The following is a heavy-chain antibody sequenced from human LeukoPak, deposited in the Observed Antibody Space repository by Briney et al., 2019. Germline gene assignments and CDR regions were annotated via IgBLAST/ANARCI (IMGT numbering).Heavy chain of an antibody. V-gene: IGHV3-30*02. D-gene: IGHD1-14*01. CDR1: GFTFSSYG. CDR2: IRYDGSNK. Sequence: PGGSLRLSCAASGFTFSSYGMHWVRQAPGKGLEWVAFIRYDGSNKYYADSVKGRFTISRDNSKNTLYLQMNSLRAEDTAVYYCAKDQTTAYSEFAGYYFDYWGQGTLVTVSS. CDR3: AKDQTTAYSEFAGYYFDY. J-gene: IGHJ4*02.